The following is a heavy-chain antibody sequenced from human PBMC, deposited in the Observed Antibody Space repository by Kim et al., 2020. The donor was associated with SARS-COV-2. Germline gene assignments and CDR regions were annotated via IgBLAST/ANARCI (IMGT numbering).Heavy chain of an antibody. V-gene: IGHV4-39*01. CDR3: GRPDRGRGGGAWFDP. CDR1: GGSISSGDFY. J-gene: IGHJ5*02. Sequence: SETLSLTCAVSGGSISSGDFYWGWIRQPPGKGLEWVGNIDYTGSTYYNPSLKSRVSMSVDTSKNQFSLRLTSLTAADTAVYYCGRPDRGRGGGAWFDPWGQGTLVTVSS. CDR2: IDYTGST. D-gene: IGHD3-10*01.